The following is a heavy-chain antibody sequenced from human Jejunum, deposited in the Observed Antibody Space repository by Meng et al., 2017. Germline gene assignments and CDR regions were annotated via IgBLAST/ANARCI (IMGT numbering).Heavy chain of an antibody. Sequence: QLQASAPGPDPPSATLSPSYASAGISITSYFWSLLRPPPERVLWSIGYIHLSGTANYDPSLKSRVTITVDKSKNQVSLKLSSVTAADTAIYYCASSKSGVCYCPNVFDPWGQGTLVTVSS. J-gene: IGHJ5*02. CDR3: ASSKSGVCYCPNVFDP. D-gene: IGHD2-8*02. CDR1: GISITSYF. CDR2: IHLSGTA. V-gene: IGHV4-59*01.